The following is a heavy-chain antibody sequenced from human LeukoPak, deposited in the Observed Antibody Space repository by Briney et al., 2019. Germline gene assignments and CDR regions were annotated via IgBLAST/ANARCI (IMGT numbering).Heavy chain of an antibody. Sequence: SETLSLTCAVYGESFSGNYWSWIRQSPGKGLEWVGEINHSGSTSYNPSLKSRVTMSVDTSKNQFSLKLSSVTAADTAVYYCARSGSASTLDYWGQGTLVTVSS. CDR1: GESFSGNY. D-gene: IGHD1-26*01. V-gene: IGHV4-34*01. J-gene: IGHJ4*02. CDR2: INHSGST. CDR3: ARSGSASTLDY.